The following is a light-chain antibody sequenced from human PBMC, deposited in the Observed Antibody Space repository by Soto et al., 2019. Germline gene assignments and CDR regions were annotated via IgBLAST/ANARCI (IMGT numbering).Light chain of an antibody. Sequence: DIQMTQSPSSLSAAVGDRVTITCRASHDISTYLCWYQQRPGKAPKLLMYSASILQSGVPPRFSGSRSGTDFTLTISSLQPEDIATYYCQQSFNTLTFGGGTKVEIK. CDR3: QQSFNTLT. J-gene: IGKJ4*01. V-gene: IGKV1-39*01. CDR2: SAS. CDR1: HDISTY.